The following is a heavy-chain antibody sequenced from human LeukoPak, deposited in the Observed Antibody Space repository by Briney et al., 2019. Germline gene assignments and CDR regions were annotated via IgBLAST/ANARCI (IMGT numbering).Heavy chain of an antibody. CDR3: AKGVGYCSGGSCQQFDY. J-gene: IGHJ4*02. V-gene: IGHV3-20*04. CDR1: GFTFDDYG. D-gene: IGHD2-15*01. CDR2: INWNGGRI. Sequence: GGSLRLSCAASGFTFDDYGMSWVRQAPGKGLEWASGINWNGGRIGYADSVKGRFTISRDNAKSSLYLQMNSLRAEDTAVYYCAKGVGYCSGGSCQQFDYWGQGTLVTVSS.